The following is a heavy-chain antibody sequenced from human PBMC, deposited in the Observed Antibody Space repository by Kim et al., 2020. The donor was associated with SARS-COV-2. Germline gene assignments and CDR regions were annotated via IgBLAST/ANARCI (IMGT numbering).Heavy chain of an antibody. V-gene: IGHV4-30-4*01. Sequence: SETLSLTCTVSGGSISSGDYYWSWIRQPPGKGLEWIGYIYYSGSTYYNPSLKSRVTISVDTSKNQFSLKLSSVTAADTAVYYCARGNYDFWSGYITFDYWGQGTLVTVSS. CDR1: GGSISSGDYY. CDR2: IYYSGST. D-gene: IGHD3-3*01. J-gene: IGHJ4*02. CDR3: ARGNYDFWSGYITFDY.